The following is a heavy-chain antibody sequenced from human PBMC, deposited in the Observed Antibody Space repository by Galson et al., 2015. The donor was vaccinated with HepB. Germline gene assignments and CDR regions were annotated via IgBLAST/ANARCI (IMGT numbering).Heavy chain of an antibody. D-gene: IGHD3-3*01. J-gene: IGHJ6*02. V-gene: IGHV1-69*02. CDR3: ARLRRYDFWSGHLPITYYYYGMDV. CDR2: IIPILGIA. Sequence: SVKVSCKASGGTFSSYTISWVRQAPGQGLEWMGRIIPILGIANYAQKFQGRVTITADKSISTAYLQWSSLKASDTAMYYCARLRRYDFWSGHLPITYYYYGMDVWGQGTTVTVSS. CDR1: GGTFSSYT.